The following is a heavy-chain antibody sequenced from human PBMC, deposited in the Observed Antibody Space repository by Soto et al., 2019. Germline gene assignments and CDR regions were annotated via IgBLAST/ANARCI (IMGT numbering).Heavy chain of an antibody. CDR1: GFTFDDYA. CDR3: EKGSDVRVYFCGVTTCHAFDI. J-gene: IGHJ3*02. V-gene: IGHV3-9*01. D-gene: IGHD2-21*01. CDR2: VSWNSAYI. Sequence: GGSLRLSCAASGFTFDDYAMHWVRQAPGKGLEWVSGVSWNSAYIGYADSVKGRFTISRDNAKNSLYLQMNSLRVEDTALYYCEKGSDVRVYFCGVTTCHAFDIGGKGKMVTVPS.